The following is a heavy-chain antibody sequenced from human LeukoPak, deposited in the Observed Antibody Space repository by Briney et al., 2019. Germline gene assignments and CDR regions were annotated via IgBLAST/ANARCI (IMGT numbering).Heavy chain of an antibody. Sequence: SETLSLTCTVSGGSISGFYWSWIRQPAGKGLEWIGRIYTSGSTNYNPSLKSRVTMSVDTSKNQFSLRLSSVTAADTAVYYCAREVVVAATYDYWGQGTLVTVSS. CDR2: IYTSGST. D-gene: IGHD2-15*01. CDR3: AREVVVAATYDY. CDR1: GGSISGFY. V-gene: IGHV4-4*07. J-gene: IGHJ4*02.